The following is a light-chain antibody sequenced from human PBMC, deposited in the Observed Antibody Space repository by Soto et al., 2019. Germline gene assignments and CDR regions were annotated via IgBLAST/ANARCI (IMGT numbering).Light chain of an antibody. CDR3: XSYGGSNTFGV. CDR1: SSDVGGYNY. Sequence: QSALTQPPSASGSPGQSVTISCTGTSSDVGGYNYVSWYQQHPGKAPKLMIYEVSKRPSGVPDRFSGSKSGNTASLTVSGLQADDEADYYCXSYGGSNTFGVFGTGTKVTVL. CDR2: EVS. V-gene: IGLV2-8*01. J-gene: IGLJ1*01.